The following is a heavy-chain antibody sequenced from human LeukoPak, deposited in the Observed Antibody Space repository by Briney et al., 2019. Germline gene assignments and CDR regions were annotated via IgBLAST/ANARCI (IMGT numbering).Heavy chain of an antibody. Sequence: PSETLSLTCTVSGGSISSSSYYWGWIRQPPGKGLEWIGSIYYSGSTYYNPSLKSRVTISVDTSKNQFSLKLSSVTAADTAVYYCARGDFEGSYYDFWSGYSNWGQGTLVTVSS. CDR1: GGSISSSSYY. CDR2: IYYSGST. V-gene: IGHV4-39*07. D-gene: IGHD3-3*01. CDR3: ARGDFEGSYYDFWSGYSN. J-gene: IGHJ4*02.